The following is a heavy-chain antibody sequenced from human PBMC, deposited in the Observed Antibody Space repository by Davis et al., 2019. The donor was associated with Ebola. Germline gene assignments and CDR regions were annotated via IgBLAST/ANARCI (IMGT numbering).Heavy chain of an antibody. CDR1: GFTFSSYA. Sequence: GESLKISCAASGFTFSSYAMSWVRQAPGKGLEWVSAISGSGGSTYYADSVRGRFTISRDNSKNTVYLQMYSLRAEDTAVYYCARDEAAAMYYFDYWGRGTLVTVSS. J-gene: IGHJ4*02. V-gene: IGHV3-23*01. D-gene: IGHD6-13*01. CDR2: ISGSGGST. CDR3: ARDEAAAMYYFDY.